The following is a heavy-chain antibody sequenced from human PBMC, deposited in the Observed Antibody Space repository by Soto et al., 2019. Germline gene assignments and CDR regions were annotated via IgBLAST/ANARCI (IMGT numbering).Heavy chain of an antibody. D-gene: IGHD4-17*01. V-gene: IGHV4-59*01. Sequence: QVQLQESGPGLVKPSETLSLRCTVSGGSISGYYWSWVRQPPGKRLEWIGYIHYSGSTNYNPSLKSRVTISVDTSKNQFSLKLSSVTVADTAVYYCARGYGRPLDYWGQGTLVTVSS. J-gene: IGHJ4*02. CDR3: ARGYGRPLDY. CDR2: IHYSGST. CDR1: GGSISGYY.